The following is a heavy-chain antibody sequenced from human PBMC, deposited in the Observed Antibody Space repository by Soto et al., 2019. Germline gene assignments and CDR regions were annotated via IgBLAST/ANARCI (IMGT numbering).Heavy chain of an antibody. J-gene: IGHJ5*02. V-gene: IGHV4-59*12. CDR3: ARAARDTYNWFDP. Sequence: PSETLSLTCTVSGGSISSYYWSWIRQPPGKGLEWIGYIYYSGSTNYNPSLKGRVTISVDRSKNQFSLKLSSVTAADTAVYYCARAARDTYNWFDPWGQGTLVTVSS. CDR2: IYYSGST. D-gene: IGHD2-15*01. CDR1: GGSISSYY.